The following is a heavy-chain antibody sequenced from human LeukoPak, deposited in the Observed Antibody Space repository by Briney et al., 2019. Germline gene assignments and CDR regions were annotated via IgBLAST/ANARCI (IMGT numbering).Heavy chain of an antibody. CDR3: AKDGVVPANFDY. CDR2: ISGSGGSA. J-gene: IGHJ4*02. V-gene: IGHV3-23*01. D-gene: IGHD2-2*01. CDR1: GFTFSSYA. Sequence: GGSLGLSCAASGFTFSSYAMSWARQAPGKGLEWVSAISGSGGSAYYADSVKGRFTISRDNSKNTLYLQMNSLRAEDTAVYYCAKDGVVPANFDYWGQGTLVTVSS.